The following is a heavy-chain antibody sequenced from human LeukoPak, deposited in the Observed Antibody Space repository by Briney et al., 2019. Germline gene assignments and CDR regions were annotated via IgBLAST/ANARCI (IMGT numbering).Heavy chain of an antibody. CDR1: GFTFSSYL. CDR2: IKQDGSDK. D-gene: IGHD3-10*01. J-gene: IGHJ4*02. CDR3: AILRGANY. V-gene: IGHV3-7*02. Sequence: GGSLRLSCAASGFTFSSYLMTWVRQAPGKGLKWVANIKQDGSDKYYMDSVKGRFTISRDNAQNSLHLQMNSLRAEDTAVYYCAILRGANYWGQGTLVTVSS.